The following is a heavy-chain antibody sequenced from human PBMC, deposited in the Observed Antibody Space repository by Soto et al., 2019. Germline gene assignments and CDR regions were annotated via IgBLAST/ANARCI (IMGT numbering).Heavy chain of an antibody. D-gene: IGHD3-22*01. CDR1: GFTFSNYA. CDR3: AKGSGYDSSGYYTN. CDR2: ISGSGATT. J-gene: IGHJ4*02. V-gene: IGHV3-23*01. Sequence: EVQLLESGGGLVQPGGSLRLSCAASGFTFSNYAMTWVRQAPGMRLEWVSPISGSGATTYYADSVKGRFTISRDNSKNTLYLQMNSLGAEDTAVYYCAKGSGYDSSGYYTNWGQGTLVTVSS.